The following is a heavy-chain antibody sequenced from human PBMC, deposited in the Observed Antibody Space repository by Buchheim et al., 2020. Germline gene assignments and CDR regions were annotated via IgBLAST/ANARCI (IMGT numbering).Heavy chain of an antibody. CDR3: ARGTLDYYGSGKYAFDI. CDR2: INPNSGGT. V-gene: IGHV1-2*04. CDR1: GYTFTGYY. D-gene: IGHD3-10*01. J-gene: IGHJ3*02. Sequence: QVQLVQSGAEVKKPGASVKVSCKASGYTFTGYYMHWVRQAPGQGLEWMGWINPNSGGTNYAQKFQGWVTMTRDTSTSTVYMELSSLRSEDTAVYYCARGTLDYYGSGKYAFDIWGQGT.